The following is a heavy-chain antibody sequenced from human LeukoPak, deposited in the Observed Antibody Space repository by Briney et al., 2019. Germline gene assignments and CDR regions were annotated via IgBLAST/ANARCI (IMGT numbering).Heavy chain of an antibody. CDR3: ARAPLLYYFDY. J-gene: IGHJ4*02. Sequence: SETLSPTCTVSGGSISSGGYYWSWIRQHPGKGLEWIGYIYYSGSTYYNPSLKSRVTISVDTSKNQFSLKLSSVTAADTAVYYCARAPLLYYFDYWGQGTLVTVSS. V-gene: IGHV4-31*03. D-gene: IGHD3-10*01. CDR2: IYYSGST. CDR1: GGSISSGGYY.